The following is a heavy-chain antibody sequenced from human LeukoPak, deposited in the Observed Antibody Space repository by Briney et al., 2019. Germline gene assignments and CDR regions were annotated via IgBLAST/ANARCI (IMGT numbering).Heavy chain of an antibody. V-gene: IGHV3-23*01. J-gene: IGHJ4*02. Sequence: GGSLSLPCAASGFPFNSYPMSWAPRPPGRGLEWVSAISGSGGSTYYADSVKGRFTISRDNSKNTLYLQMNSLRAEDTAVYYCAKRRIAAAGSFDYWGQGTLVTVSS. CDR1: GFPFNSYP. D-gene: IGHD6-13*01. CDR3: AKRRIAAAGSFDY. CDR2: ISGSGGST.